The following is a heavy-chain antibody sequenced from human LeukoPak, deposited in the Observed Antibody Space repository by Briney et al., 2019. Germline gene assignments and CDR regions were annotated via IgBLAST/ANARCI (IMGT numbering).Heavy chain of an antibody. J-gene: IGHJ3*02. Sequence: GGSLRPSCAASGFTFRSYFIHWVRQAPGKGLEWVAVIWYDGSNKYYADSVKGRFIIYRDNSKNTLYLQVNSLRAEDTAVYYCARDPYGSGSASFYIWGHGKLVTVSS. D-gene: IGHD3-10*01. V-gene: IGHV3-33*01. CDR1: GFTFRSYF. CDR3: ARDPYGSGSASFYI. CDR2: IWYDGSNK.